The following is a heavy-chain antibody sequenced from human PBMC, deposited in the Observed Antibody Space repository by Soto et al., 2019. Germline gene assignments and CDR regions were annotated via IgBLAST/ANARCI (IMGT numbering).Heavy chain of an antibody. J-gene: IGHJ4*02. Sequence: QVQLQESGPGLVKPSQTLSLTCTVSGGSISSGNYFWSWIRQPPGKGLEWIGYIYYSGSTYYNPSLKSRVTISVDTSKNQFSLKLSSVTAADTAVYYCAIAEPPYYDFWSGFFDSWGQGTLVTVSS. CDR1: GGSISSGNYF. D-gene: IGHD3-3*01. CDR2: IYYSGST. V-gene: IGHV4-30-4*01. CDR3: AIAEPPYYDFWSGFFDS.